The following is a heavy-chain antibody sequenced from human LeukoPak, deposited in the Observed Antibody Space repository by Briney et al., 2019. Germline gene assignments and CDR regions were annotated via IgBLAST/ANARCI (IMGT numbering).Heavy chain of an antibody. CDR1: GASITSSSYC. Sequence: SETLSLTCTVSGASITSSSYCWGWIRQPPGKGLEWIGTFYYSGSTYYNPSLKSRVTMSVDTSKNQFSLKLSSVTAADTAVYYCARDVVDHNWFDPWGQGTLVTVSS. D-gene: IGHD2-15*01. CDR2: FYYSGST. V-gene: IGHV4-39*07. CDR3: ARDVVDHNWFDP. J-gene: IGHJ5*02.